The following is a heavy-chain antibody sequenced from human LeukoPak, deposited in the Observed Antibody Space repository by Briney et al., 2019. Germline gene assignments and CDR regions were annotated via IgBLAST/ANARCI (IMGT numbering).Heavy chain of an antibody. D-gene: IGHD3-10*01. V-gene: IGHV4-39*07. CDR1: GGSISSSSYY. CDR3: ARNYYGSGTYVRGALNI. CDR2: IYYSGST. J-gene: IGHJ3*02. Sequence: SSETLSLTCTVSGGSISSSSYYWGWIRQPPGKGLEWIGSIYYSGSTYYNPSLKSRVTISVDTSKNQFSLKLSSVTAADTAVYYCARNYYGSGTYVRGALNIWGQGTMVTVSS.